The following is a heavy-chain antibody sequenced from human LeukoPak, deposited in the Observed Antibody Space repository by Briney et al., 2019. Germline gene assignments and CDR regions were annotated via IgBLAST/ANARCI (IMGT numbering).Heavy chain of an antibody. Sequence: PSQTLSLTCTVSGGSISSGSYYWSWIRQPAGKELEWIGRIYTSGSTNYNPSLKSRVTVSVDTSKNQFSLKLSSMTAADTAVYYCATRAMVRGTKRGGGWFDPWGQGTLVTVSS. CDR1: GGSISSGSYY. D-gene: IGHD3-10*01. V-gene: IGHV4-61*02. CDR3: ATRAMVRGTKRGGGWFDP. J-gene: IGHJ5*02. CDR2: IYTSGST.